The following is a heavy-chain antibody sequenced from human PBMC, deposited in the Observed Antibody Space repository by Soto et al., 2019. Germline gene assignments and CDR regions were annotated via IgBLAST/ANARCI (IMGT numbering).Heavy chain of an antibody. CDR1: GFTFSGHW. Sequence: EVQLVESGGGLVQPGGSLRLSCTVSGFTFSGHWMSWVRQAPGKGLEWVANIRQDGSDTYYVYSVRGRFTISRDNARNSLYLQMSYLRAEDTAIYYCARHSYCSGGDCYWYYFDYWGQGTLVTVSS. V-gene: IGHV3-7*01. CDR3: ARHSYCSGGDCYWYYFDY. D-gene: IGHD2-15*01. CDR2: IRQDGSDT. J-gene: IGHJ4*02.